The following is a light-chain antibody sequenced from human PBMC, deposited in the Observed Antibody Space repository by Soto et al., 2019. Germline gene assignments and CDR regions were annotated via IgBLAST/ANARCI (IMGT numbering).Light chain of an antibody. Sequence: ESVLTQSPGTLSLSPGESATLSCRAGQSVSRSYLAWYQQKPGQAPRLLIYSASSRATGIPDRFSGSGSGTDFILTISRLEPEDFAVYYCQQYGRSPWTFGQGNKVEIK. CDR1: QSVSRSY. J-gene: IGKJ1*01. V-gene: IGKV3-20*01. CDR2: SAS. CDR3: QQYGRSPWT.